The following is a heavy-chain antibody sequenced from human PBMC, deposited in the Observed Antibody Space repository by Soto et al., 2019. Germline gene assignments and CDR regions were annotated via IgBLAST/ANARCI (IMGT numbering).Heavy chain of an antibody. J-gene: IGHJ3*02. CDR1: GYTFSSFG. CDR3: ARPSGYGHVWGDLGYDPFDI. V-gene: IGHV1-18*01. CDR2: INPYNGHT. Sequence: QAQLVQSGAEVKKPGASVKVSCKASGYTFSSFGISWVRQAPGQGPEWVGWINPYNGHTDSAQSLQGRVTVSTDTSTSTAYMELRSLRADDTAVYHCARPSGYGHVWGDLGYDPFDIWGQGTMVTVSS. D-gene: IGHD3-16*01.